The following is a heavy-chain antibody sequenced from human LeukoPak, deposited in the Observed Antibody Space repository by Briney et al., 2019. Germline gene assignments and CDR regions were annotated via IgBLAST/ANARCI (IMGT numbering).Heavy chain of an antibody. J-gene: IGHJ4*02. Sequence: ASVNVSFTASGYTFTIYGISWVRQAPGQGLEWMGWISAYNGNTNYAQKLQGRVTMTTDTSTSTAYMELRSLRSDDTAVYYCARTELLWFGELLYGDDYWGQGTLVTVSS. CDR2: ISAYNGNT. CDR1: GYTFTIYG. CDR3: ARTELLWFGELLYGDDY. V-gene: IGHV1-18*01. D-gene: IGHD3-10*01.